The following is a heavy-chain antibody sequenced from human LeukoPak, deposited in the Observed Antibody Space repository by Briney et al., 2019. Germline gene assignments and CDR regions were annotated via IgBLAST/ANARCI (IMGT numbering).Heavy chain of an antibody. CDR1: GSTFSHYW. V-gene: IGHV3-74*01. CDR3: SWDHTGKEDI. D-gene: IGHD1-26*01. Sequence: GGSLKLSCAASGSTFSHYWMHWVRQAPGKGLVWVSRINPDGSRTDYADSVAGRFTISRDNAKNMLYLQMNSLRADDTAVYYCSWDHTGKEDIWGQGTMVTVSS. CDR2: INPDGSRT. J-gene: IGHJ3*02.